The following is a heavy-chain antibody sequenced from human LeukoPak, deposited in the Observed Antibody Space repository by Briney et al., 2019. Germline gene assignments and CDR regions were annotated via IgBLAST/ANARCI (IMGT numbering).Heavy chain of an antibody. D-gene: IGHD2-15*01. CDR1: GYSFTSYW. V-gene: IGHV5-51*01. CDR3: ARLEGWPAPWNFPL. CDR2: IYPGDSDT. J-gene: IGHJ2*01. Sequence: GGSLQISCKGSGYSFTSYWIGWVRQMPGKGLEWMRIIYPGDSDTRYSPSFQGQVTISADKSISTPYLQGSSLKASHTAMYYCARLEGWPAPWNFPLWGRGTLVTVSS.